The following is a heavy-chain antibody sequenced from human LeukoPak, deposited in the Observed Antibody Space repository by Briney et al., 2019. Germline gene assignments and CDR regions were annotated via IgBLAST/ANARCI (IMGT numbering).Heavy chain of an antibody. Sequence: PSETLSLTCSVSGYSISSGYYWGWIRQPPGKGLEWMGIIYQSRKTYCNPSLESRVTISVDTSKNQFSLKMNSMTAADTAMYYCARGLPGGQLSRYDYWGQGTLVTVSS. D-gene: IGHD6-13*01. CDR3: ARGLPGGQLSRYDY. V-gene: IGHV4-38-2*02. CDR1: GYSISSGYY. J-gene: IGHJ4*02. CDR2: IYQSRKT.